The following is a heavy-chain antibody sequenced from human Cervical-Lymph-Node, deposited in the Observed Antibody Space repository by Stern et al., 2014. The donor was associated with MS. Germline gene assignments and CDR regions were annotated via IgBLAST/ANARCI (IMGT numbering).Heavy chain of an antibody. J-gene: IGHJ4*02. D-gene: IGHD3-22*01. CDR2: IYWDDDK. Sequence: QVTLRESGPTLVKPTQTLTLTCTFSGFSLSTSGVGVGWIRQPPGKALEWLALIYWDDDKRYSPSPKSRLTITKDTSKNQVVLTMTNMDPVDTATYYCAHWYYYDSSGYSDYWGQGTLVTVSS. CDR3: AHWYYYDSSGYSDY. CDR1: GFSLSTSGVG. V-gene: IGHV2-5*02.